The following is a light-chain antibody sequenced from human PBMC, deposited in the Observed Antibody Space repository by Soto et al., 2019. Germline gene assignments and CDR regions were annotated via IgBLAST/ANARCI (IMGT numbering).Light chain of an antibody. CDR2: SNN. CDR3: AAWDDSLNGVV. V-gene: IGLV1-44*01. CDR1: SSNVGSNT. Sequence: QLVLTQPPSASGTPGQRVTISCSGSSSNVGSNTVNWYHQLPGTAPKVLIYSNNQRPSGVPDRFSGSKSGTSASLAISGLQSEDEADYYCAAWDDSLNGVVFGGGTKVTVL. J-gene: IGLJ2*01.